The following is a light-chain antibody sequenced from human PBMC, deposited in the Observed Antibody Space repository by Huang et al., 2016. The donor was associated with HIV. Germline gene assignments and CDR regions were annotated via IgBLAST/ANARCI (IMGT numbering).Light chain of an antibody. V-gene: IGKV4-1*01. CDR1: QSVYATSTERDY. J-gene: IGKJ1*01. CDR3: QQYYSSPQT. Sequence: DIVMTQSPDSLAVSLGERATLHCKSSQSVYATSTERDYLAWFQQKPGQPPKLLLLWSSSREAGVPDRFSGSGSGSDFTLTIANLEPEDAAFYYCQQYYSSPQTFGQGTRV. CDR2: WSS.